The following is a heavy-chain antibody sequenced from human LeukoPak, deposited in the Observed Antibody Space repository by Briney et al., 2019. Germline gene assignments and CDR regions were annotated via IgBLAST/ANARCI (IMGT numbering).Heavy chain of an antibody. CDR1: GGTFSSYA. CDR3: ARPTRIWAAAANYYYYGMDV. J-gene: IGHJ6*02. Sequence: GSSVKVSCKASGGTFSSYAISWVRQAPGQGLEWMGGIIPIFGTANYAQKFQGRVTITADKSTSTAHMELSSLRSEDTAVYYCARPTRIWAAAANYYYYGMDVWGQGTTVTVSS. D-gene: IGHD6-13*01. CDR2: IIPIFGTA. V-gene: IGHV1-69*06.